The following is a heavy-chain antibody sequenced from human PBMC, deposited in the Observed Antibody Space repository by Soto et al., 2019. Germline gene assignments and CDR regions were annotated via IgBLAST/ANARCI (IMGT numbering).Heavy chain of an antibody. CDR3: ARVQENIAAAGIDY. V-gene: IGHV3-21*01. CDR2: ISSSSSYI. Sequence: GGSLRLSCSASGFTFSSYAMHWVRQAPGKGLEWVSSISSSSSYIYYADSVKGRFTISRDNAKNSLYLKMNSLRAEDTAVYYWARVQENIAAAGIDYWGQGTLVTVSS. J-gene: IGHJ4*02. D-gene: IGHD6-13*01. CDR1: GFTFSSYA.